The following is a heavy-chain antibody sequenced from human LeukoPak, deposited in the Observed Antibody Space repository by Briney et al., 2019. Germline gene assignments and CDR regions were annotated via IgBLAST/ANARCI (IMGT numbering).Heavy chain of an antibody. V-gene: IGHV1-69*13. CDR1: GGTFSSYA. Sequence: GASVKVSCKASGGTFSSYAISWVRQAPGQGLEWMGGIIPIFGTANYAQKFQGRVTITADESTSTAYMELSSLRSEDTAVYYCAALTYYYDSSGYYTDYWGQGTLVTVSS. CDR2: IIPIFGTA. D-gene: IGHD3-22*01. CDR3: AALTYYYDSSGYYTDY. J-gene: IGHJ4*02.